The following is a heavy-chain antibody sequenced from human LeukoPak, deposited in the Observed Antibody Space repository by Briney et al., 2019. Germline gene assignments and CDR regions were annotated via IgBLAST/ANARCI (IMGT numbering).Heavy chain of an antibody. CDR2: ISWNSASI. Sequence: PGGSQRLSCAATGFTFDEYAMHWVRQAPGKGLEWVSGISWNSASIGYADSVKGRFTISRDNAKNSLYLQMNSLRAEDTAVYYCARDEEDRLLWFGDTPGAFDIWGQGTMVTVSS. CDR1: GFTFDEYA. D-gene: IGHD3-10*01. V-gene: IGHV3-9*01. J-gene: IGHJ3*02. CDR3: ARDEEDRLLWFGDTPGAFDI.